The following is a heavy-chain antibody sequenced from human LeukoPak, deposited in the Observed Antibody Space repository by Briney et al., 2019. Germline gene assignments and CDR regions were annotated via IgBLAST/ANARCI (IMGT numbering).Heavy chain of an antibody. D-gene: IGHD3-3*01. CDR3: ARDKGFRSGYFHPTNNWFDP. CDR2: IYYSGTT. V-gene: IGHV4-61*01. J-gene: IGHJ5*02. CDR1: GGSVSSGSYY. Sequence: SETLSLTCTVSGGSVSSGSYYWGWIRQPPGQGLEWIGYIYYSGTTNYSPSLKSRVTISVDTSKNQFSLKLSSVTAADTAVYYCARDKGFRSGYFHPTNNWFDPWGQGTLVTVSS.